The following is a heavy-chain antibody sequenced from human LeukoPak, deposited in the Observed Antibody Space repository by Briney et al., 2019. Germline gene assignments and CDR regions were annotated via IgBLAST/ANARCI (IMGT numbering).Heavy chain of an antibody. CDR3: ARGNKDIVVVVAAEGQNWFDP. CDR1: GGSFNGYY. Sequence: PSETLSLTCAVYGGSFNGYYWSWIRQPPGKGLGWIGEINHSGSTNYNPSLKSRVTISVDTSKNQFSLKLSSVTAADTAVYYCARGNKDIVVVVAAEGQNWFDPWGQGTLVTVSS. CDR2: INHSGST. J-gene: IGHJ5*02. D-gene: IGHD2-15*01. V-gene: IGHV4-34*01.